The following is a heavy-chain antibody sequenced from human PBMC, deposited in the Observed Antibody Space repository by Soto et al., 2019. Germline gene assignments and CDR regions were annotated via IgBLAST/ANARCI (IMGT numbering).Heavy chain of an antibody. J-gene: IGHJ4*02. V-gene: IGHV1-46*01. D-gene: IGHD3-22*01. CDR3: ARVSSFYDSQGLFDY. CDR1: GYTFTSYY. CDR2: INPSGGST. Sequence: ASVKVSCKASGYTFTSYYMHWVRQAPGQGLEWMGIINPSGGSTSYAQKFQGRVTMTRDTSTSTVYMELSSLRSEDTAVYYCARVSSFYDSQGLFDYWGQGTLGTVCS.